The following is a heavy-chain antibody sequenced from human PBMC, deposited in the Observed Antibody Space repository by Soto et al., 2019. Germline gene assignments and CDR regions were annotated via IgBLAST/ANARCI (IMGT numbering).Heavy chain of an antibody. CDR1: GLTFSNHW. V-gene: IGHV3-7*02. CDR2: SKRDGSEK. D-gene: IGHD3-10*01. J-gene: IGHJ4*02. Sequence: GGALRLSCTVSGLTFSNHWMTWVRQAPGKGLEWLANSKRDGSEKSYVDSVKGGFSFSRDNTKNSLYLQMNNLRAEDTAVYYCATRPPDETYYGVFDYWGRGALVTVSS. CDR3: ATRPPDETYYGVFDY.